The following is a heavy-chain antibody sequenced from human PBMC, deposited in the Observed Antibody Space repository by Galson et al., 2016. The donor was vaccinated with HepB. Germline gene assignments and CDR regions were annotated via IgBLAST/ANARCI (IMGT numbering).Heavy chain of an antibody. V-gene: IGHV4-59*01. D-gene: IGHD2-2*01. CDR3: ARGASCPECYYYGMDV. CDR1: GGSISSYY. CDR2: IYYSGST. J-gene: IGHJ6*02. Sequence: SETLSLTCTVSGGSISSYYWSWIRQPPGKGLEWIGYIYYSGSTNYNPSLKSRVTISVDTSKNQFSLKLSSVTAAYTAVYYCARGASCPECYYYGMDVWGQGTTVTVSS.